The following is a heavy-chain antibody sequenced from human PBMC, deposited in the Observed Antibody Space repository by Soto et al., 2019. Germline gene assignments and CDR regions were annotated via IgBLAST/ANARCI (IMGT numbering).Heavy chain of an antibody. Sequence: GGSLRLSCAASGFSVSINYVSWVRQAPGKGLEWVSLLFSGGGTYYADSVKGRFTISRDDSKNTLYLQRNSLRAEDTAVYYCVRRGYCSGGSCYSIYSFDIWGQGTMVTVSS. CDR3: VRRGYCSGGSCYSIYSFDI. D-gene: IGHD2-15*01. J-gene: IGHJ3*02. V-gene: IGHV3-66*01. CDR2: LFSGGGT. CDR1: GFSVSINY.